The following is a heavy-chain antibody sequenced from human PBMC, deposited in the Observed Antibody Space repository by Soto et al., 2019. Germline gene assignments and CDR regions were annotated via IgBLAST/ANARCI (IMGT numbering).Heavy chain of an antibody. V-gene: IGHV3-33*01. CDR3: ASCIAAADAFDI. Sequence: VAVIWYDGSNKYYADSVKGRFTISRDNSKNTLYLQMNSLRAEDTAVYYCASCIAAADAFDIWGQGTMVTVSS. J-gene: IGHJ3*02. CDR2: IWYDGSNK. D-gene: IGHD6-13*01.